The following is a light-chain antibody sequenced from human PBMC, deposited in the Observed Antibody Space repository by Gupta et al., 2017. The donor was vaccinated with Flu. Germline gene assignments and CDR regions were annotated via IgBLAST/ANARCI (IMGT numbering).Light chain of an antibody. CDR1: QSINSY. CDR3: QHSYTAPWT. Sequence: DIRMTQSPFSLSASVGDRVTITCRASQSINSYLNWYQQTPGKPPKLLIFAASSLQSGVPSRFSGSGSGTDFTLTISSLQREDFGTYYCQHSYTAPWTFGQGTKIEI. J-gene: IGKJ1*01. V-gene: IGKV1-39*01. CDR2: AAS.